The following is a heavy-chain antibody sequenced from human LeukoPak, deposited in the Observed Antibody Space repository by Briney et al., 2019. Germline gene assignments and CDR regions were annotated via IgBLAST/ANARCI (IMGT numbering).Heavy chain of an antibody. CDR1: GGSFSGYY. D-gene: IGHD4-17*01. Sequence: PSETLSLTCAVYGGSFSGYYWSWIRQPPGNGLEWIGEINHSGSTNYNPSLKSRVTISVDTSKNQFSLKLGSVTAADTAVYYCARDPDYGDYVRFWPDTYYYYGMDVWGQGTTVTVSS. V-gene: IGHV4-34*01. CDR2: INHSGST. CDR3: ARDPDYGDYVRFWPDTYYYYGMDV. J-gene: IGHJ6*02.